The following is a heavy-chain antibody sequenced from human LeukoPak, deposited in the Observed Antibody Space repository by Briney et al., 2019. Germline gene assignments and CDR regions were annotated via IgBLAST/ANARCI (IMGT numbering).Heavy chain of an antibody. CDR3: ARGRHPNSALASGWYFDY. J-gene: IGHJ4*02. V-gene: IGHV4-59*01. CDR1: GGSITTYY. CDR2: VYYSGST. Sequence: PSETLSLTCTVSGGSITTYYWSWIRQPPGKGLEWIGYVYYSGSTNYSPSLKSRVTIPLDTSKNQFSLKLSSVTAADTAIYYCARGRHPNSALASGWYFDYWGQGTLATVSS. D-gene: IGHD6-19*01.